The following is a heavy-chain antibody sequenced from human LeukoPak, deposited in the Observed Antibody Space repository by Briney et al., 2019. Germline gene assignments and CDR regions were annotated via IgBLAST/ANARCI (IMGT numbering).Heavy chain of an antibody. CDR3: TGWRITSWLDL. V-gene: IGHV3-49*04. Sequence: GGSLRLSCTGSGFTFGDYSVTWVRQGPGKGLAWVASIRSKSYGETTEYAASVKGRFTISRDDSKNIAYLQMNSLEAEDTAMYYCTGWRITSWLDLWGQGTLVTVSS. D-gene: IGHD2-2*01. CDR2: IRSKSYGETT. J-gene: IGHJ5*02. CDR1: GFTFGDYS.